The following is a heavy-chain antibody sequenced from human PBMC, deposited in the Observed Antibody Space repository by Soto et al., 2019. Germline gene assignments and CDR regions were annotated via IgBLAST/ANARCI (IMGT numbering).Heavy chain of an antibody. J-gene: IGHJ3*01. CDR2: IYHSGTS. CDR1: GDSISSGGFS. Sequence: SETLSLTCAVSGDSISSGGFSWSWIRQPPGKGLEWIGYIYHSGTSFYNPSLKSRVTISVDGSKNQFSLRLTSVTAADTAIYFCSKNQLLNYDVFYSCGQGTMVTVSS. CDR3: SKNQLLNYDVFYS. D-gene: IGHD3-10*01. V-gene: IGHV4-30-2*02.